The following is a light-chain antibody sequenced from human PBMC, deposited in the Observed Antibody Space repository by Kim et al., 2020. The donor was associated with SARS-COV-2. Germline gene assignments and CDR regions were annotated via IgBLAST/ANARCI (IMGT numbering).Light chain of an antibody. CDR1: QSVSSRY. Sequence: ARAVSPGERATLSGRARQSVSSRYLVWYQQKPGQVPRLLIYGASDRDTGIPDRFSGSGSGTEITLTIRRLEPEDFAVYYCQQYKSFGGRTKVDIK. J-gene: IGKJ4*01. V-gene: IGKV3-20*01. CDR3: QQYKS. CDR2: GAS.